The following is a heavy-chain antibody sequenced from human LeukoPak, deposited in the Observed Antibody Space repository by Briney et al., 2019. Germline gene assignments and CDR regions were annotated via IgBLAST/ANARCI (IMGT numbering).Heavy chain of an antibody. CDR3: ARGAYYYDSSGYSGGVFDY. V-gene: IGHV3-48*03. CDR1: GFTFSSYE. CDR2: ISSSGSTI. D-gene: IGHD3-22*01. Sequence: PGGSLRLSCAASGFTFSSYEMNWVRQAPGKGLEWVSYISSSGSTIYYADSVKGRLTISRDNAKNSLYLQMNSLRAEDTAVYYCARGAYYYDSSGYSGGVFDYWGQGTLVTVSS. J-gene: IGHJ4*02.